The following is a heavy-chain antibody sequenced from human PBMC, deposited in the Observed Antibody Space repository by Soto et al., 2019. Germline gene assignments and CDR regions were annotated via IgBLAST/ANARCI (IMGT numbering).Heavy chain of an antibody. V-gene: IGHV1-69*12. CDR1: GGTFSNYA. D-gene: IGHD2-15*01. Sequence: QVQLVQSGAEVKKPGSSVKVSCKASGGTFSNYAISWVRQAPGQGLEWMGGIIPIFGTANYAQKFQGRVTITADESTSTDYMELSSLRSEDTAVYYCARPLTPYCSRGRCYAGLDYWGQGTLVTVSS. J-gene: IGHJ4*02. CDR2: IIPIFGTA. CDR3: ARPLTPYCSRGRCYAGLDY.